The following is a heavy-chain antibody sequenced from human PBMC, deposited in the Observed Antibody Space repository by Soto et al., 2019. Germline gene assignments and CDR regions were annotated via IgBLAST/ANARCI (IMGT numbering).Heavy chain of an antibody. CDR3: ASKTTVTTRSY. CDR2: ISSSSSTI. V-gene: IGHV3-48*01. J-gene: IGHJ4*02. D-gene: IGHD4-17*01. Sequence: GGSLRLSCAASGFTFSSYSMNWVRQAPGKGLEWVSYISSSSSTIYYADSVKGRFTISRDNAKNSLYLQMNSLRAEDTAVYYCASKTTVTTRSYWGQGTLVTVSS. CDR1: GFTFSSYS.